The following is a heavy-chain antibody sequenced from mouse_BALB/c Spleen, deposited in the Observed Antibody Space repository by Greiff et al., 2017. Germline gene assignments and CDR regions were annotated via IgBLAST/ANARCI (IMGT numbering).Heavy chain of an antibody. CDR1: GFTFTDYY. CDR3: ARDRCYYGMDY. J-gene: IGHJ4*01. Sequence: EVQGVESGGGLVQPGGSLRLSCATSGFTFTDYYMSWVRQPPGKALEWLGFIRNKANGYTTEYSASVKGRFTISRDNSQSILYLQMNTLRAEDSATYYCARDRCYYGMDYWGQGTSVTVSS. V-gene: IGHV7-3*02. CDR2: IRNKANGYTT.